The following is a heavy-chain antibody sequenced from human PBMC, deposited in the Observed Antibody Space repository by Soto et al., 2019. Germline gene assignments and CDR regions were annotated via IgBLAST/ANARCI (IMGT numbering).Heavy chain of an antibody. CDR1: GFTFADYD. Sequence: EVQLVVSGGGLVKPGRSLRLSCTASGFTFADYDMTWFRQATGKGLEWVGIIRSRAYVGTTEYAASVKGRFTMSRGVSISTAYLQMSSLKNEDKAVYYCSRGEDYCGHPVMYVWGEVTTV. CDR2: IRSRAYVGTT. J-gene: IGHJ6*02. CDR3: SRGEDYCGHPVMYV. V-gene: IGHV3-49*05. D-gene: IGHD3-10*01.